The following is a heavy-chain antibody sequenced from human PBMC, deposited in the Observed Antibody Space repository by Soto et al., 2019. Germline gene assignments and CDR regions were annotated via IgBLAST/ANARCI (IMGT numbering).Heavy chain of an antibody. J-gene: IGHJ4*02. D-gene: IGHD2-21*01. V-gene: IGHV3-30*18. Sequence: QVQLVESGGGVVQPGRSLRLSCAASGFTFSSYGMQWVRQAPGKGLEWVAVISHDGRVQYYADSVKGRFTISRDNSKDTVSLQMNRLRAEDTAVYYCAKEGTIKRSYYFDFWGQGTLVTVSS. CDR2: ISHDGRVQ. CDR1: GFTFSSYG. CDR3: AKEGTIKRSYYFDF.